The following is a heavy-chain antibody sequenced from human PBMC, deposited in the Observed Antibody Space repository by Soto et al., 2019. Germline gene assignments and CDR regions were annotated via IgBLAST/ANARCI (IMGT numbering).Heavy chain of an antibody. V-gene: IGHV3-33*01. J-gene: IGHJ4*02. D-gene: IGHD2-15*01. CDR2: IWYDGSNK. Sequence: QVQLVESGGGVVQSGRSLRLSCAASGFTFSSYGMHWVRQAPGKGLEWVAVIWYDGSNKYYADSVKGRFTISRDNSKNTLYLQMNSLRAEDTAVYYCARDGRRYCSGGSCYLFDYWGQGTLVTVSS. CDR1: GFTFSSYG. CDR3: ARDGRRYCSGGSCYLFDY.